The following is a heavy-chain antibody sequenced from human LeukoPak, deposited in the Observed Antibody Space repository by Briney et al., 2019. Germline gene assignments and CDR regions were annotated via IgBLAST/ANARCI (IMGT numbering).Heavy chain of an antibody. J-gene: IGHJ6*02. CDR3: AAVSTKTYYYGLDV. CDR2: IFSNDNT. Sequence: GGSLRLSCAASGFTVTNNYMCWVCQAPGKGPEWVSVIFSNDNTYHADSVKGRFAISRDTSKNTLYLQMNSLRAEDTAVYYCAAVSTKTYYYGLDVWGQGTTVTVSS. CDR1: GFTVTNNY. V-gene: IGHV3-53*01. D-gene: IGHD4-17*01.